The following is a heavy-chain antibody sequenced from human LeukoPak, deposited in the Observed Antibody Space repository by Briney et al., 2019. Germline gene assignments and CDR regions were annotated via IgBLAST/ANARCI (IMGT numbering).Heavy chain of an antibody. Sequence: SSETLSLTCTVSGGSISGYYWSWIRQPPGKGLEWIGYIYYSGSTNYNPSLKSRVTISVDTSKNQFSLKLSSVTAADTAVYYCARDTGDYWGQGTLVTVSS. CDR1: GGSISGYY. CDR2: IYYSGST. D-gene: IGHD1-14*01. V-gene: IGHV4-59*01. CDR3: ARDTGDY. J-gene: IGHJ4*02.